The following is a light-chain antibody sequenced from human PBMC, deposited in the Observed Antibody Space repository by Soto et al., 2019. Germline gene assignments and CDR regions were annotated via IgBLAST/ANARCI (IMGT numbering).Light chain of an antibody. CDR2: DAS. CDR1: QSVRSD. Sequence: EILMTQSPATLSVSPGERATLSCRASQSVRSDLAWYQQKPGQAPRLLIYDASNRATGIPARFSGSGSGTDFTLTISSLEPEDFAVYYCQQRSNWPRTLTFGGGTKVDIK. CDR3: QQRSNWPRTLT. V-gene: IGKV3-11*01. J-gene: IGKJ4*01.